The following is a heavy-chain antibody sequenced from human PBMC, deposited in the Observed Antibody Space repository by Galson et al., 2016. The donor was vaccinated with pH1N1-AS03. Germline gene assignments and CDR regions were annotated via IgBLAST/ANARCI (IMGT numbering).Heavy chain of an antibody. CDR1: GFSSSNYP. CDR2: SWKDGRNE. V-gene: IGHV3-33*06. Sequence: SLRLSCAASGFSSSNYPMHWVRQAPGKGLEWVAVSWKDGRNEDYADSVKGRFTISRDNSNNMLFLQMNSLRADDMAVYYCAKGSGDWGPGTLVTVSS. D-gene: IGHD1-1*01. J-gene: IGHJ4*02. CDR3: AKGSGD.